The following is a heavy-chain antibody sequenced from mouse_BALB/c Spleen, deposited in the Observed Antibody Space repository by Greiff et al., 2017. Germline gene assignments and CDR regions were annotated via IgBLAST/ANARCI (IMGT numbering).Heavy chain of an antibody. Sequence: QVQLQQSGAELVKPGASVKLSCKASGYTFTSYYMYWVKQRPGQGLEWIGGINPSNGGTNFNEKFKSKATLTVDKSSSTAYMQLSSLTSEDSAVYYCARQGYGYFDVWGAGTTVTVSS. J-gene: IGHJ1*01. CDR1: GYTFTSYY. CDR3: ARQGYGYFDV. CDR2: INPSNGGT. V-gene: IGHV1S81*02.